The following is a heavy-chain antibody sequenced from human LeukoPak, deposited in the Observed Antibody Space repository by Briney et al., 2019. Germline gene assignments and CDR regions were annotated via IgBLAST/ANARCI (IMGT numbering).Heavy chain of an antibody. Sequence: GGSLRLSCAASGFTFSSYAMSWVRQAPGKGLEWVSGISWNSGSIGYADSVKGRFTISRDNSKNTLYLQMNSLRAEDTAVYYCAKGSAFDIWGQGTMVTVSS. V-gene: IGHV3-23*01. CDR1: GFTFSSYA. CDR3: AKGSAFDI. J-gene: IGHJ3*02. CDR2: ISWNSGSI.